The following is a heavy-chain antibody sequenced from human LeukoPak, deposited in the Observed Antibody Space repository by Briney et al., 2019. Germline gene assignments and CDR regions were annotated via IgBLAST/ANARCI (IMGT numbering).Heavy chain of an antibody. Sequence: SETLSLTCAVSGGSISSSNWWSWVRQPPGKGLEWIGEIYHTGSTYYNPSLKSRVTISVDTSKNQFSLKLSSVTAADTAVYYCARESLWSGYYTGFDYWGQGTLVTVSS. J-gene: IGHJ4*02. CDR3: ARESLWSGYYTGFDY. CDR2: IYHTGST. CDR1: GGSISSSNW. V-gene: IGHV4-4*02. D-gene: IGHD3-3*01.